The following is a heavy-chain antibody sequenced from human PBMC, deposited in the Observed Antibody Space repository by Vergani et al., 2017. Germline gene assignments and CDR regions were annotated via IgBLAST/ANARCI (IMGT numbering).Heavy chain of an antibody. Sequence: QVQLVQSGAEVKKPGSSVKVSCKASGGTFSSYAISWVRQAPGQGLEWMGGISPFFGTANYAQKFQGRVTITADESTSTAYMELSSLRSEDTAVYYCARGRAVVYAMDDAFDIWGQGTMVTVSS. CDR2: ISPFFGTA. J-gene: IGHJ3*02. D-gene: IGHD2-8*02. CDR1: GGTFSSYA. V-gene: IGHV1-69*01. CDR3: ARGRAVVYAMDDAFDI.